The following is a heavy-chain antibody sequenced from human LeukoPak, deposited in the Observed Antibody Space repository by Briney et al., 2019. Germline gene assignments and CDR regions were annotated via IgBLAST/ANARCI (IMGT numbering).Heavy chain of an antibody. CDR3: ARDGGSYSLDY. V-gene: IGHV4-61*02. J-gene: IGHJ4*02. D-gene: IGHD1-26*01. Sequence: PSETLSLPCTVSGVSISGSTYYWGWLRQPAGKGLDWIVRIYASGSTSYNPSLKSRATISVDTSKNQFSLKLIAVTAADTAIYYCARDGGSYSLDYWGRGTLVTVSS. CDR1: GVSISGSTYY. CDR2: IYASGST.